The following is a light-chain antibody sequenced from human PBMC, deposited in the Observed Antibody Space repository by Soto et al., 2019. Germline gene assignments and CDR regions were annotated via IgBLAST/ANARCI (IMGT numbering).Light chain of an antibody. J-gene: IGLJ2*01. V-gene: IGLV2-14*01. CDR3: SSYTTTKTLV. CDR2: EVS. Sequence: QSALTQPASVSGSPGQSITISCSGTSSDVGGYSSVSWYQQHPGKVPKLMIYEVSNRPSGVSFRFSGSKSGNTASLTISGLQAEDEADYYRSSYTTTKTLVFGGGTKLTVL. CDR1: SSDVGGYSS.